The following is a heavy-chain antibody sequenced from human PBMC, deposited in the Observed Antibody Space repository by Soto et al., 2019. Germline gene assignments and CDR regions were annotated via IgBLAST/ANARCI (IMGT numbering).Heavy chain of an antibody. D-gene: IGHD3-22*01. CDR1: GYSLSGYY. CDR2: INPNSGGT. J-gene: IGHJ4*02. Sequence: ASVKVSCKASGYSLSGYYLHWVRQAPGQGPEWMGWINPNSGGTKYVQKFQGRVTMTRDTSISTVYLELSRLRSDDTAVYYCARVMGATYYYDSSGLYYFDYWGQGTLVTVSS. CDR3: ARVMGATYYYDSSGLYYFDY. V-gene: IGHV1-2*02.